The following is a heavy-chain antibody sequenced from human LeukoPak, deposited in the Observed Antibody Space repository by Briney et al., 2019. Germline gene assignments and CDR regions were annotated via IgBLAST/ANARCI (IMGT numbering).Heavy chain of an antibody. D-gene: IGHD6-13*01. V-gene: IGHV3-23*01. CDR2: ISGSGGST. J-gene: IGHJ4*02. Sequence: GGSLRLSCAASGFTFSDYYMSWVRQAPGQGLEWVSAISGSGGSTYYADSVKGRFTISRDNSKNTLYLQMNSLRAEDTAVYYCAKGAFSSWYPYYFDYWGQGTLVTVSS. CDR1: GFTFSDYY. CDR3: AKGAFSSWYPYYFDY.